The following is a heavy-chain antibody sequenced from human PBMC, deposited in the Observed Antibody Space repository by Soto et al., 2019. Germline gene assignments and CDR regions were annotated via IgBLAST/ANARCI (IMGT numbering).Heavy chain of an antibody. V-gene: IGHV1-8*01. CDR2: MNPNSGNT. J-gene: IGHJ4*02. CDR1: GYTFTSYD. Sequence: ASVKGSCKASGYTFTSYDINWVRQATGQGLEWMGWMNPNSGNTGYAQKFQGRVTMTRNTSISTAYMELSSLRSEDTAVYYCATGRNIWFGELFSLDYWGQGTLVTVS. D-gene: IGHD3-10*01. CDR3: ATGRNIWFGELFSLDY.